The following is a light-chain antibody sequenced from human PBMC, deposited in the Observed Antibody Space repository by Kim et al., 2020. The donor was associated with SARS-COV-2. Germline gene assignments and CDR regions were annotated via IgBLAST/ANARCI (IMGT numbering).Light chain of an antibody. CDR2: AAS. V-gene: IGKV1-27*01. Sequence: AYVGDRVTITCRASQDISIYLAWYQQKPGKVPKVLIYAASALQLGVPSRFSGSGSGTDFTLTITSLQPEDVATYYCQRYNSAPLTFGGGTKVDIK. J-gene: IGKJ4*01. CDR1: QDISIY. CDR3: QRYNSAPLT.